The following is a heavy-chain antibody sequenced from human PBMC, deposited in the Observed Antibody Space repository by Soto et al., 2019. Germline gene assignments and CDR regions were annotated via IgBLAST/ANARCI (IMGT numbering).Heavy chain of an antibody. CDR1: GGSITSGDYY. V-gene: IGHV4-30-4*01. CDR2: SYYTGST. CDR3: ARDHGWPPDWFDP. D-gene: IGHD2-15*01. Sequence: QVQLLESGPGLVKPSQTLSLTCTVSGGSITSGDYYWSWIRQPPGKGLEWIGYSYYTGSTYYNPSLKSRATIAVDTSKNQFSLKVTSVTAADTAVYYCARDHGWPPDWFDPWGQGTQVTVSS. J-gene: IGHJ5*02.